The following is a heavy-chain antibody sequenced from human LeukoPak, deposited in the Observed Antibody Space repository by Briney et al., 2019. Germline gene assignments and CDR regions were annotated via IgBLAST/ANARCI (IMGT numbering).Heavy chain of an antibody. Sequence: AAVKVSCKASGYTFTSYDINWVRQATVQGLEWMGWMNPNSGNTGYAQKFQGRVTITRNASISTAYMELSSLRSEDTAVYYCAREDGYNSDGNDYWGQGTLVTVSS. CDR3: AREDGYNSDGNDY. D-gene: IGHD5-24*01. CDR1: GYTFTSYD. V-gene: IGHV1-8*03. CDR2: MNPNSGNT. J-gene: IGHJ4*02.